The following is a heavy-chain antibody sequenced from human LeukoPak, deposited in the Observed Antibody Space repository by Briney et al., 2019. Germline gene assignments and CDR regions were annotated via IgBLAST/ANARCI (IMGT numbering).Heavy chain of an antibody. CDR2: IYYSGST. CDR1: GGSISSSSYY. Sequence: PSETLSLTCTVSGGSISSSSYYWGWIRQPPGKGLEWIGSIYYSGSTYYNPSLKSRVTISADTSKNQFSLKLSSVTAADTAVYYCARERYYYDSSSEGNYWGQGTLVTVSS. J-gene: IGHJ4*02. CDR3: ARERYYYDSSSEGNY. V-gene: IGHV4-39*01. D-gene: IGHD3-22*01.